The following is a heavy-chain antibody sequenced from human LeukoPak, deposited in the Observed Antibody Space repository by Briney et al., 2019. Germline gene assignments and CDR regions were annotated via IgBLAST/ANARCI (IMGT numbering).Heavy chain of an antibody. CDR3: ARDVDCTNGVCYDWFDP. J-gene: IGHJ5*02. D-gene: IGHD2-8*01. CDR1: GGTFSSYA. V-gene: IGHV1-2*02. CDR2: INPNSGGT. Sequence: GSSVKVSCKASGGTFSSYAISWVRQAPGQGLEWMGWINPNSGGTNYAQKFQGRVTMTRDTSISTAYMELSRLRSDDTAVYYCARDVDCTNGVCYDWFDPWGQGTLVTVSS.